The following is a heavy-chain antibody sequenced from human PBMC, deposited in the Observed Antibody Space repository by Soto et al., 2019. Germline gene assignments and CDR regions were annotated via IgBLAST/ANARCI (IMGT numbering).Heavy chain of an antibody. Sequence: QVQLVQSGAEVKKPGASVKVSCKASGYTFTGYYMHWVRQAPGQGLEWMGWINPNSGCTNYAQKFQGRVTMTRDTSISTAYMELSRLRSDDTAVYYCARVATTVTTGYYYYYGMDVWGQGTTFTVSS. CDR2: INPNSGCT. D-gene: IGHD4-4*01. J-gene: IGHJ6*02. V-gene: IGHV1-2*02. CDR3: ARVATTVTTGYYYYYGMDV. CDR1: GYTFTGYY.